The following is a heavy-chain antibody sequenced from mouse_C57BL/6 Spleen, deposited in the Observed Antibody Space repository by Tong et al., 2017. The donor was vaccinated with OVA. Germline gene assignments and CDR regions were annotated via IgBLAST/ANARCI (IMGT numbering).Heavy chain of an antibody. CDR3: ARDLMVVYAMDY. D-gene: IGHD2-3*01. J-gene: IGHJ4*01. Sequence: EVQLQESGGGLVKPGGSLKLSCAASGFTFSSYAMSWVRQTPEKRLEWVATISDGGSYTYYPDNVKGRFTISRDNAKNNLYLQMSHLKSEDTAMYYCARDLMVVYAMDYWGQGTSVTVSS. V-gene: IGHV5-4*01. CDR1: GFTFSSYA. CDR2: ISDGGSYT.